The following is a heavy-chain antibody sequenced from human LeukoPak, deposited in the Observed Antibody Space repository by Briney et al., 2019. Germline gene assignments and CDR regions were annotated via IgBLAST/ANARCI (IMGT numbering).Heavy chain of an antibody. D-gene: IGHD3-22*01. CDR2: VSAYNGNT. J-gene: IGHJ6*02. CDR3: ARDYYYYDSSAHYYYGMDV. CDR1: GYTFTSYG. Sequence: ASVKVSCKASGYTFTSYGISWVRQAPGQGLEWMGWVSAYNGNTNYAQKLQGRVTMTTDTSTSTAYMELRSLRSDDTAVYYCARDYYYYDSSAHYYYGMDVWGQGTTVTVSS. V-gene: IGHV1-18*01.